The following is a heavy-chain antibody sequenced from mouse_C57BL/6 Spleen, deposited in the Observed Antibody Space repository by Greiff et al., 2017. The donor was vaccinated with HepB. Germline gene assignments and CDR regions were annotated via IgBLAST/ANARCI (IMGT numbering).Heavy chain of an antibody. D-gene: IGHD2-4*01. J-gene: IGHJ2*01. CDR2: IHPNSGST. CDR1: GYTFTSYW. V-gene: IGHV1-64*01. CDR3: ASGLRRGTSYYFDY. Sequence: QVQLQQPGAELVKPGASVKLSCKASGYTFTSYWMHWVKQRPGQGLEWIGMIHPNSGSTNYNEKFKSKATLTVDKSSSTAYMQLSSLTSEDSAVYYCASGLRRGTSYYFDYWGQGTTLTVSS.